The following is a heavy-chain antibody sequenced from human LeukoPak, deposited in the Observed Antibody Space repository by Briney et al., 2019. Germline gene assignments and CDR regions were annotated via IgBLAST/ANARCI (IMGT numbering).Heavy chain of an antibody. CDR1: GYTFTSYY. D-gene: IGHD5-18*01. V-gene: IGHV1-46*01. CDR3: ARDYQGGYGDKTVDY. J-gene: IGHJ4*02. Sequence: PGASVKVSCKASGYTFTSYYMHWVRQAPGQGLEWMGIINPSGGSTSYAQKFQGRGTMTRDMSTSTVYMELSSLRSEDTAVYYCARDYQGGYGDKTVDYWGQGTLVTVSS. CDR2: INPSGGST.